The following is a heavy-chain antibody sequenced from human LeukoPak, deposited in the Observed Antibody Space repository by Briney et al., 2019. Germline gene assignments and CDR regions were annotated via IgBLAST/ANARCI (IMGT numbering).Heavy chain of an antibody. CDR3: ARERYYYARGGLDV. Sequence: PSQTLSLTCTVPGGSISSGSYYWSWIRQPAGKGLEWIGRIYTSGSTNYNPSLKSRVTISVDTSKNQFSLKLSSVTAADTAVYYCARERYYYARGGLDVWGKGTTVTVSS. D-gene: IGHD3-10*02. V-gene: IGHV4-61*02. J-gene: IGHJ6*04. CDR1: GGSISSGSYY. CDR2: IYTSGST.